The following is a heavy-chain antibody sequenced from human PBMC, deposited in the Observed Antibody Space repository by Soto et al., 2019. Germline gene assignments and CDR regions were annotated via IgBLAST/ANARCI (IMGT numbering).Heavy chain of an antibody. J-gene: IGHJ6*03. CDR3: ARFFSSSWLSNYYYYYMDV. CDR1: GGSFSGYY. D-gene: IGHD6-13*01. V-gene: IGHV4-34*01. Sequence: QVQLQQWGAGLLKPSETLSLTCAVYGGSFSGYYWSWIRQPPGKGLEWIGEINHSGSTNYNPSLKSRVPISVDTSKNQFSLKLSSVTAADTAVYYCARFFSSSWLSNYYYYYMDVWGKGTTVTVSS. CDR2: INHSGST.